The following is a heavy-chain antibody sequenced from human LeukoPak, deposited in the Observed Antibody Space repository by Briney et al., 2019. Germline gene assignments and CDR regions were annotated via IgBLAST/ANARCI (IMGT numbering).Heavy chain of an antibody. V-gene: IGHV3-74*01. D-gene: IGHD5-24*01. CDR2: INSDGSST. Sequence: PGGSLRHSCAASGFTFSSYWMHWVRQAPGKGLVWVSRINSDGSSTSYADSVKGRFTISRDNAKNTLYLQMNSLRAEDTAVYYCARGRWLQLFPFDYWGQGTLVTVSS. CDR3: ARGRWLQLFPFDY. CDR1: GFTFSSYW. J-gene: IGHJ4*02.